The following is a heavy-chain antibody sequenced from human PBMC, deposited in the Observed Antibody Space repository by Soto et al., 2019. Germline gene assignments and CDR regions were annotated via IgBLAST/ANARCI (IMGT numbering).Heavy chain of an antibody. D-gene: IGHD6-25*01. V-gene: IGHV4-34*01. Sequence: PSETLSLTCGVYGESFSGYYWSWIRQPPGKGLEWIGEINHRGNTNYNPSLKSRVTISGDTSKNQFSLRLSSVTAADTAVYFCARAERSATSNFDFWGQGPLVTGSS. CDR3: ARAERSATSNFDF. J-gene: IGHJ4*02. CDR2: INHRGNT. CDR1: GESFSGYY.